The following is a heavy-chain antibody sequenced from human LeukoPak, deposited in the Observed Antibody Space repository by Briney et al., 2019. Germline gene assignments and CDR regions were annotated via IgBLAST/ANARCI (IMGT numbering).Heavy chain of an antibody. D-gene: IGHD3-10*01. CDR2: ISDDGNNK. CDR1: GFTFTNFA. J-gene: IGHJ4*02. CDR3: AKGGPHYGSGSYYAFDY. Sequence: GGSLKLSCAASGFTFTNFAMHWVRQAPGKGLEWVTVISDDGNNKYFADSVKGRFTISRDNSKNTLYLQMNSLRAEDTAVYYCAKGGPHYGSGSYYAFDYWGQGTLVTVSS. V-gene: IGHV3-30*18.